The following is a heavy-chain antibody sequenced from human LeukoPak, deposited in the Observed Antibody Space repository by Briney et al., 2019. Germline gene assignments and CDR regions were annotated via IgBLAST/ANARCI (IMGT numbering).Heavy chain of an antibody. J-gene: IGHJ4*02. D-gene: IGHD6-25*01. CDR1: GFTFSSYW. CDR3: ARDPQRGAPDYFDS. V-gene: IGHV3-7*01. Sequence: GGSLRLSCAASGFTFSSYWMSWVRQAPGKGLEWVANIKQDGSEKYYVDSVKGRFTISRDIAKNMLYLEMNSLRTEDTAVYCARDPQRGAPDYFDSWGQGTLVTVSS. CDR2: IKQDGSEK.